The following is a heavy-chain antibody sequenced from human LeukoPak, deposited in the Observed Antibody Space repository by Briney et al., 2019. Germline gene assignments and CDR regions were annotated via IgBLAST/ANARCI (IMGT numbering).Heavy chain of an antibody. Sequence: PSETLSLTCTVSGASISSFYWSWIRQPPGKGLEWIGYIHYSGSTNYNPSLKSRVTMSVDTSKNQFSLKLTSVTAADTAVYYCARGDYYDSSGYYDYWGQGTLVTVSS. J-gene: IGHJ4*02. CDR2: IHYSGST. D-gene: IGHD3-22*01. CDR3: ARGDYYDSSGYYDY. CDR1: GASISSFY. V-gene: IGHV4-59*01.